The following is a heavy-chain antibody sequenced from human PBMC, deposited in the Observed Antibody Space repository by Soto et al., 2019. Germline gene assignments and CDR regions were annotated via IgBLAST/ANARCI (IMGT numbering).Heavy chain of an antibody. V-gene: IGHV4-38-2*02. J-gene: IGHJ4*02. CDR2: IYYSGTT. CDR3: ARDGGYSYGFY. Sequence: SETLSLTCAVSGYSISSNSFWGGFRQPPGKGLEWIGYIYYSGTTYYNPSLKSRVTISVDTSKNQFSLKLSSVTAADTAVYYCARDGGYSYGFYWGQGTLVTVSS. CDR1: GYSISSNSF. D-gene: IGHD5-18*01.